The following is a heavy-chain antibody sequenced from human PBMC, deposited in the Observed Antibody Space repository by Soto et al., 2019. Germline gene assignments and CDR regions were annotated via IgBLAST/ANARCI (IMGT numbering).Heavy chain of an antibody. V-gene: IGHV4-28*01. CDR2: IYYSGTT. J-gene: IGHJ4*02. Sequence: QVQLQESGPGLVKPSDTLSLTCAVSGYSISSSNWWGWIRQPPGKGLEWIGYIYYSGTTYYNPSLKSRVTMSVDTSKNQFSLKLTSVTAVDAAVYYCERREIQGPIDYWGQGTLVTVSS. D-gene: IGHD1-26*01. CDR1: GYSISSSNW. CDR3: ERREIQGPIDY.